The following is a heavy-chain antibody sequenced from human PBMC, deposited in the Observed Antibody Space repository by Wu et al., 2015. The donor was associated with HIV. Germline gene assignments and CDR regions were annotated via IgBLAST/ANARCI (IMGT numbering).Heavy chain of an antibody. CDR1: GYTFTSFY. CDR3: ARMECSSTSCYEDYYYGMDV. D-gene: IGHD2-2*01. V-gene: IGHV1-2*02. J-gene: IGHJ6*02. CDR2: INPNSGGT. Sequence: QIQLVQSGAEVKKPGASVKVSCKASGYTFTSFYMHWVRQAPGQGLEWMGWINPNSGGTNYAQKFQGRVTMTRDTSISTAYMELSRLRSDDTAVYYCARMECSSTSCYEDYYYGMDVWGQGTTGHRLL.